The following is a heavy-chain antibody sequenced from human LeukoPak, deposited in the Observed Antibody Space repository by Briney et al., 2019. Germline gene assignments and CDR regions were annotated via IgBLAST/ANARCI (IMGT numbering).Heavy chain of an antibody. CDR1: GFTFSRNS. J-gene: IGHJ4*02. V-gene: IGHV3-23*01. CDR3: ATASVTAYDY. D-gene: IGHD2-21*02. Sequence: GGSLRLSCAASGFTFSRNSMTWVRQAPGKGLEWVSAISGSDGSTYYADSVKGRFTISRDNSENTLYLQMNSLRAEDTAVYYCATASVTAYDYWGQGTLVTVSS. CDR2: ISGSDGST.